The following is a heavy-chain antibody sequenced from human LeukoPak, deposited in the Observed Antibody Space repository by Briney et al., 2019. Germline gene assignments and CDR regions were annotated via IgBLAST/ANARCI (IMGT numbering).Heavy chain of an antibody. D-gene: IGHD3-9*01. V-gene: IGHV1-18*01. J-gene: IGHJ6*02. Sequence: ASVKVFCKASGYTFTSYGISWVRQAPGQGLEWMGWISAYNGNTNYAQKLQGRVTMTTDTSTSTAYMELRSLRSDDTAVYYCASLGDYDILTGYRYGMDVWGQGTTVTVSS. CDR2: ISAYNGNT. CDR1: GYTFTSYG. CDR3: ASLGDYDILTGYRYGMDV.